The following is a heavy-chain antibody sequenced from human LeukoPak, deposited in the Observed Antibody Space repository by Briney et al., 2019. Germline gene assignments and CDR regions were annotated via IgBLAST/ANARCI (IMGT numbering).Heavy chain of an antibody. CDR3: AREVNEPASTDAFDI. Sequence: SETLSLTCTVSGGSIASGNYFWSWIRQHPEKGLEWIGYIFYSGTAYYNPSLKSRVTISVDTSKNQFSLKLNSVIAADTAVYYCAREVNEPASTDAFDIWGQGTMVPVSS. CDR2: IFYSGTA. V-gene: IGHV4-31*03. J-gene: IGHJ3*02. D-gene: IGHD1-14*01. CDR1: GGSIASGNYF.